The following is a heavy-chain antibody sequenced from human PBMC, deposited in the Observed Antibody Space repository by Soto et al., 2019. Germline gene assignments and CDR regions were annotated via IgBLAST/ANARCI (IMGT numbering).Heavy chain of an antibody. V-gene: IGHV3-11*01. Sequence: VQLVDSGGKLVKSGGSLRLSCAASGFIFSDYYMTWIRQAPGKGLEWVSHISTSGITISYADSVKGRFTISRDNANNSVYLQMDSLRADDTAVYYCARGNRGFGFWFDSWGQGTPVTVSS. CDR3: ARGNRGFGFWFDS. D-gene: IGHD3-16*01. J-gene: IGHJ5*01. CDR1: GFIFSDYY. CDR2: ISTSGITI.